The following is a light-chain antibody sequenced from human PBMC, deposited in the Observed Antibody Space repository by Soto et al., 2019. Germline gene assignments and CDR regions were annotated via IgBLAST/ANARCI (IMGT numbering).Light chain of an antibody. CDR3: QQSYSMPYT. V-gene: IGKV1-39*01. CDR1: KSINNY. Sequence: DIQMTQSPSSLPASVGDRVTIICRASKSINNYLNWYQQKPGKAPNLLIYAASRLQSGVPSRFSGSGSGTDFTLTISSLQPEDVASYYCQQSYSMPYTFGQGTKVDIK. J-gene: IGKJ2*01. CDR2: AAS.